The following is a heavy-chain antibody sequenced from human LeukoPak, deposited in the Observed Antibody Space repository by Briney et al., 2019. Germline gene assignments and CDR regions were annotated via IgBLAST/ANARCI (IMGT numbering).Heavy chain of an antibody. CDR2: IGSAGDT. CDR3: ATTVAGTRWALGY. D-gene: IGHD6-19*01. V-gene: IGHV3-13*01. J-gene: IGHJ4*02. Sequence: GGSLRLSCAASGFAFSSYDMHWVRHAIGQGLEWVSAIGSAGDTYYPGSVKGRFTISRENAKNSSYLQMNSLRAGDTAVYYCATTVAGTRWALGYWGQGTLVTVSS. CDR1: GFAFSSYD.